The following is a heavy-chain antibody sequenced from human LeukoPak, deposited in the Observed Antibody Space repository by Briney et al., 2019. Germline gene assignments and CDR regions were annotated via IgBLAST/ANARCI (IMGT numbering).Heavy chain of an antibody. CDR3: ARVHGSGSYFSAGY. CDR1: GFTFSSYA. D-gene: IGHD3-10*01. J-gene: IGHJ4*02. CDR2: ISYDGSNK. V-gene: IGHV3-30*04. Sequence: GGSLRLSCAASGFTFSSYAMHWVRHAPGKGLEWVAVISYDGSNKYYTDSVKGRFTISRDNSKNTLYLQMNSLRAEDTAVYYCARVHGSGSYFSAGYWGQGTLVTVSS.